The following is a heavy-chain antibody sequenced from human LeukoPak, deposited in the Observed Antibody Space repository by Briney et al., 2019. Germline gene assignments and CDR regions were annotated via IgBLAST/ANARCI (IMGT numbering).Heavy chain of an antibody. D-gene: IGHD6-13*01. CDR2: ISSSRNYI. CDR3: ARDDGAGRGTLFDY. J-gene: IGHJ4*02. Sequence: GRSLRLSCAASGFTFSSYAMHWVRQAPGKGLEWVSYISSSRNYIFYADSVKGRFTISRDNAKNSLYLQMNSLRAEDTAVYYCARDDGAGRGTLFDYWGQGTLVTVSS. V-gene: IGHV3-21*01. CDR1: GFTFSSYA.